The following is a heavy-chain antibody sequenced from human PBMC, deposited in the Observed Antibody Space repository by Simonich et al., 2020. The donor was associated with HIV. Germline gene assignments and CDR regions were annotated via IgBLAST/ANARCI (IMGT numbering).Heavy chain of an antibody. Sequence: QVQLVQSGTEVKKPGASVKVSCKASDYTFTTYAITWVRQAPGQGLDRMERINTNNGNTHYAQKFQGRVTMTTDTSTSTAYIELRSLRSDDTAVYYCARDGANWGYFDYWGQGTLVTVSS. CDR1: DYTFTTYA. V-gene: IGHV1-18*01. J-gene: IGHJ4*02. D-gene: IGHD7-27*01. CDR3: ARDGANWGYFDY. CDR2: INTNNGNT.